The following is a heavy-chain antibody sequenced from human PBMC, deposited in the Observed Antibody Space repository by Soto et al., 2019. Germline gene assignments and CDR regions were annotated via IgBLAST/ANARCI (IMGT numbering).Heavy chain of an antibody. V-gene: IGHV3-30*18. J-gene: IGHJ6*02. Sequence: GGSLRLSCAASGFTFSSYGMHWVRQAPGRGLEWVAVISYDGSNKYYADSVKGRFTISRDNSKNTLYLQMNSLRAEDTAVYYCAKSGIAAAGTYYYYYGMDVWGQGTTVTV. CDR1: GFTFSSYG. CDR2: ISYDGSNK. CDR3: AKSGIAAAGTYYYYYGMDV. D-gene: IGHD6-13*01.